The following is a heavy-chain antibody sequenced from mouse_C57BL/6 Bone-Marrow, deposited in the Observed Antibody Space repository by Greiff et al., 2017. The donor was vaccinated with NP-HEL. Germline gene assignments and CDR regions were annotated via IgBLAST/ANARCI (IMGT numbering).Heavy chain of an antibody. Sequence: EVQLVESGGGLVQPGGSLKLSCAASGFTFSDYYMYWVRQTPEKRLEWVAYISNGGGSTYYPDTVKGRFTISRDNAKNTLYLQMSRLKSEDTAMYYCARGDYSTFDYWGQGTTLTVSS. V-gene: IGHV5-12*01. CDR1: GFTFSDYY. CDR3: ARGDYSTFDY. J-gene: IGHJ2*01. D-gene: IGHD2-5*01. CDR2: ISNGGGST.